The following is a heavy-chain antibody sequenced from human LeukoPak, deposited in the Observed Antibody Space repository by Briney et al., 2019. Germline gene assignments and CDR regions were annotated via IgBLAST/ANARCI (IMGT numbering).Heavy chain of an antibody. J-gene: IGHJ3*01. CDR3: AKEGIDAFDV. CDR1: GFTFSSYG. Sequence: AGGSLRLSCAVSGFTFSSYGMHWLRQAPGKGLERVAFIDYDGRNEFYGDSVKGRFTISRDNSKNTLYLQMNSLRGDDTAVYYCAKEGIDAFDVWGQGTMVTVSS. V-gene: IGHV3-30*02. CDR2: IDYDGRNE.